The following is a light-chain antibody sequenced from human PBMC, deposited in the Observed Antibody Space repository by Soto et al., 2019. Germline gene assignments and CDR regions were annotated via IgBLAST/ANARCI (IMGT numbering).Light chain of an antibody. J-gene: IGLJ3*02. CDR1: SGSVSTSNY. V-gene: IGLV8-61*01. CDR2: STN. CDR3: VLSLPRGVWE. Sequence: QAVVTQEPSFSVSPGGTVTLTCGLTSGSVSTSNYPSWYQQTPGQTPRTLIYSTNVRSSGVPDRFSGSILGNKAALTIPGAQADDESDYYCVLSLPRGVWEFGGGTKLTVL.